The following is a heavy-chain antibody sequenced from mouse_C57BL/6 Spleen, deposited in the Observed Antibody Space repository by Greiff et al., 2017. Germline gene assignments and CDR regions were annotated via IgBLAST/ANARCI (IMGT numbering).Heavy chain of an antibody. Sequence: QVQLKQPGAELVRPGSSVKLSCKASGYTFTSYWMHWVKQRPIQGLEWIGNIDPSDSETHYNQKFKDKATLTVDKSSSTAYMQLSSLTAEDSAVYYCARAYGSSYYFDDWGQGTTLTVSS. D-gene: IGHD1-1*01. V-gene: IGHV1-52*01. J-gene: IGHJ2*01. CDR1: GYTFTSYW. CDR3: ARAYGSSYYFDD. CDR2: IDPSDSET.